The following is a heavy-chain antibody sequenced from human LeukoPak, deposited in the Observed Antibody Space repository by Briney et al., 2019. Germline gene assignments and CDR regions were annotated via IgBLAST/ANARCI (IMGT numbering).Heavy chain of an antibody. Sequence: PGGSLRLSCAASGFTVSSNYMSWVRQAPGKGLEWVSGISGSGGSTYYADSVKGRFTISRDNSKNTLYLQMNSLRAEDTAVYYCAKEKKDLGIVATGTGYYWGQGTLVTASS. CDR3: AKEKKDLGIVATGTGYY. V-gene: IGHV3-23*01. CDR2: ISGSGGST. CDR1: GFTVSSNY. J-gene: IGHJ4*02. D-gene: IGHD6-13*01.